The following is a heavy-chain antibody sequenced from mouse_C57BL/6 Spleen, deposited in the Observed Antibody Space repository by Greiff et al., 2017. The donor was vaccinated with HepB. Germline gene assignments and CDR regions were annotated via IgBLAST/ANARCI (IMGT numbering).Heavy chain of an antibody. Sequence: QVQLQQSGAELARPGASVKMSCKASGYTFTSYTMHWVKQRPGQGLEWIGYINPSSGYTKYNQKFKDKATLTADKSSSTAYMQLSSLTSEDSAVYYCASAMVTTGAMDYWGQGTSVTVSS. V-gene: IGHV1-4*01. D-gene: IGHD2-2*01. CDR2: INPSSGYT. CDR3: ASAMVTTGAMDY. CDR1: GYTFTSYT. J-gene: IGHJ4*01.